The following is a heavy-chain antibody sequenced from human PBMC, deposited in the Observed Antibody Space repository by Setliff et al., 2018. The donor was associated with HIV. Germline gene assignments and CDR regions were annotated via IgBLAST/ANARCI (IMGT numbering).Heavy chain of an antibody. CDR2: IYSTGDT. J-gene: IGHJ4*02. CDR3: ARVRLTMIMMVDYFDQ. V-gene: IGHV4-59*10. Sequence: SETLSLTCAVYGGSFSGYYWSRIRQPPGKGLEWVGHIYSTGDTNYNPSLKSRVTLSADTSKNQLSLSLTSVTAADTAVYYCARVRLTMIMMVDYFDQWGQGTLVTVSS. D-gene: IGHD3-22*01. CDR1: GGSFSGYY.